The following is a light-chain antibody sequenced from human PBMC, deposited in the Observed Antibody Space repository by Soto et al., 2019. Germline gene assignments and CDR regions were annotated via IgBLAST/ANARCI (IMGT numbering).Light chain of an antibody. J-gene: IGKJ3*01. CDR3: QHLNNYPPFT. CDR2: GTF. V-gene: IGKV1-9*01. CDR1: QDIKTY. Sequence: IQLTQSPSSLSASVGDRVSITCRASQDIKTYLAWYQQKQGKAPKLLISGTFTLQSGVPSRFNGSGSGTDFTLTISRLQPEDFAIYYCQHLNNYPPFTFGPGTKVDLE.